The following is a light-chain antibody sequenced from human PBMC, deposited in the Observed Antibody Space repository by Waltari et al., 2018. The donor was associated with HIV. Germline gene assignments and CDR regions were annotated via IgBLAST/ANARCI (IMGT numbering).Light chain of an antibody. J-gene: IGKJ5*01. V-gene: IGKV1-5*03. Sequence: VGDRVTITCRASQSISSWLAWYQQKPGKAPKLLIYKASSLESGVPSRFSGSGSGTEFTLTISSLQPDDFATYYCQQYNSYPITFGQGTRLEIK. CDR1: QSISSW. CDR3: QQYNSYPIT. CDR2: KAS.